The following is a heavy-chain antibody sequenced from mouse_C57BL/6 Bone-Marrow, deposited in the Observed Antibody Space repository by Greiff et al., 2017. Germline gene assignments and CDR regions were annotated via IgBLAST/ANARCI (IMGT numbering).Heavy chain of an antibody. V-gene: IGHV1-26*01. Sequence: EVQLQQSGPELVKPGASVKISCKASGYTFTDYYMNWVKQSHGKSLEWIGDINPNNGGTSYNQKFKGKATLTVDKSSSTAYMELRSLTSEDSAVYYCARGGNSNIDYWGQGTTLTVSS. D-gene: IGHD2-5*01. CDR1: GYTFTDYY. J-gene: IGHJ2*01. CDR2: INPNNGGT. CDR3: ARGGNSNIDY.